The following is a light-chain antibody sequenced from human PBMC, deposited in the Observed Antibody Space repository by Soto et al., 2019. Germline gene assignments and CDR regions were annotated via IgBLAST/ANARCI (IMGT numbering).Light chain of an antibody. Sequence: EIVMTQSPATLSVSPGERATLSCRASQSFNSNYLAWYQQKPGQAPRLLIYDASNRATGIPARFSGSGSGTDFTLTISSLEPEDFAVYYCQQRSNWPITFGQGTRLEIK. CDR3: QQRSNWPIT. J-gene: IGKJ5*01. CDR1: QSFNSNY. CDR2: DAS. V-gene: IGKV3-11*01.